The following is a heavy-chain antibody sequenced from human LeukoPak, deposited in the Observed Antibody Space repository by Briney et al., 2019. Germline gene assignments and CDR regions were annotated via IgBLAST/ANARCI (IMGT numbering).Heavy chain of an antibody. CDR3: AREGDCSSTSCPPYNWFDP. Sequence: SVKVSCRASGGTFSSYAISWVRQAPGQGLEWMGGIIPIFGTANYAQKFQGRVTITADESTSTAYMELSSLRSEDTAVYYCAREGDCSSTSCPPYNWFDPWGQGTLVTVSS. J-gene: IGHJ5*02. CDR2: IIPIFGTA. V-gene: IGHV1-69*01. CDR1: GGTFSSYA. D-gene: IGHD2-2*01.